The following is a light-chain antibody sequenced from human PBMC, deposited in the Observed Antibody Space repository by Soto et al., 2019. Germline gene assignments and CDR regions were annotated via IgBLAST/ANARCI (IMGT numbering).Light chain of an antibody. Sequence: EIVLMQSPGTLSLSPGETAALSCRASRSLSDNHLAWYQQRPGQAPRLLIYNSSSRAAGIPDRFRGSGSGTDFTLTIRRLEPEDFGVYYCQQYSDAPHTFGLGTKVEIQ. V-gene: IGKV3-20*01. J-gene: IGKJ2*01. CDR3: QQYSDAPHT. CDR2: NSS. CDR1: RSLSDNH.